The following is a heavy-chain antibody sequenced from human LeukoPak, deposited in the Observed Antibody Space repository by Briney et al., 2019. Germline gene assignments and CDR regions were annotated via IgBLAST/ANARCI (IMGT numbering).Heavy chain of an antibody. CDR3: AKDQHSSTWPYYLDY. V-gene: IGHV3-30-3*01. Sequence: GGSLRLSCAASGFTFSSYAMHWVRQAPGKGLEWVAVISYDGSNKYYADSVKGRFTISRDNSKNTLYLQMNSLRAEDTAVYYCAKDQHSSTWPYYLDYWGQGTLVTVSS. CDR1: GFTFSSYA. CDR2: ISYDGSNK. J-gene: IGHJ4*02. D-gene: IGHD2-2*01.